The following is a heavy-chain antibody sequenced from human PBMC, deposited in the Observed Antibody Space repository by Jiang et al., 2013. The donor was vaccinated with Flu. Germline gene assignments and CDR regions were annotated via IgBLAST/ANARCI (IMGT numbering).Heavy chain of an antibody. CDR2: IYYSGST. Sequence: LLKPSETLSLTCSVSGGSISSSSYYWGYIRQSPGKGLEWIANIYYSGSTYYNPSLKSRVTISEDTSKNQFSLKLSSVTASDTAVYYCARLSSSNWYFDYWGQGTLVTVSS. CDR3: ARLSSSNWYFDY. V-gene: IGHV4-39*01. J-gene: IGHJ4*02. D-gene: IGHD6-13*01. CDR1: GGSISSSSYY.